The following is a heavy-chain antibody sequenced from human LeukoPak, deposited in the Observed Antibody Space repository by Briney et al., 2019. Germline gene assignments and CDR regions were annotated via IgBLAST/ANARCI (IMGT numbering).Heavy chain of an antibody. V-gene: IGHV1-46*01. CDR3: ARAWRYTDWFDP. J-gene: IGHJ5*02. CDR2: INPSDDST. Sequence: GASVTVSCTASGYTFTSYYMHWVRQAPGQGLEWMGIINPSDDSTIYAQKFQGRVTVTRDTSTSTVYMELSSLRSEDTAVYFCARAWRYTDWFDPWGQGTLVTVSS. CDR1: GYTFTSYY. D-gene: IGHD1-14*01.